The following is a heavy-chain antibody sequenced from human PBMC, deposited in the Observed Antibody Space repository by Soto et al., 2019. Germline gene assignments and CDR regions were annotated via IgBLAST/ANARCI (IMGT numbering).Heavy chain of an antibody. CDR3: AADAQCSSVDCPGDFDI. J-gene: IGHJ3*02. CDR2: IKRKMDGETT. Sequence: EVQLVESGGGVIKAGGSLRLSCEASGFRFTDVWMTWVRQAPGKGLEWVGRIKRKMDGETTEYAAPVKGRYSISRDDLKNTMFLQMNSLKSEDTGVYYCAADAQCSSVDCPGDFDIWGQGTMVIVSS. D-gene: IGHD2-2*01. V-gene: IGHV3-15*01. CDR1: GFRFTDVW.